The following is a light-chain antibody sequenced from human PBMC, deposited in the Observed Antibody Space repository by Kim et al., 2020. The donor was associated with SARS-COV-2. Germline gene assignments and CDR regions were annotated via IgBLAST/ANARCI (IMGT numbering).Light chain of an antibody. J-gene: IGLJ3*02. CDR1: SSDVCAYNY. Sequence: QSALTQPASVSGSPGQSITISCTGTSSDVCAYNYVSWYQHHPGTAPKLMIYEVNNRPSGVSNRFSGSKPGNTASLPVSGLQAEDEADYYCNSYTKRATLVFVGGTKVTVL. CDR2: EVN. CDR3: NSYTKRATLV. V-gene: IGLV2-14*01.